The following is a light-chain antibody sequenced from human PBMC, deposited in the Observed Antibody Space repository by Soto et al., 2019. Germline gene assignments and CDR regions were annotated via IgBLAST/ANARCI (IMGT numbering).Light chain of an antibody. V-gene: IGKV3-11*01. Sequence: EIVLTQSPATLSLSPGERATLSCRASQSVSSYLAWYQQNPGQAPRLLIYDASNRATGIPARFSGSGSGTDFTLTIISLEPEDFAVYYCQRRSNWITFGGGTKVEIK. CDR1: QSVSSY. CDR2: DAS. CDR3: QRRSNWIT. J-gene: IGKJ4*01.